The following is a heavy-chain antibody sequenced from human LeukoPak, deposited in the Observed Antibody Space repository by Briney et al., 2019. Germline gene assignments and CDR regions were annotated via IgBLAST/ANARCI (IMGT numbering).Heavy chain of an antibody. D-gene: IGHD6-19*01. J-gene: IGHJ4*02. V-gene: IGHV6-1*01. Sequence: SQTLSLICAISGDSVSSNRVAWNWIRQSPSRGLEWLGRTYYRSKWFFNYAPSVKTRITINADTSKNQFSLQLNSVTPDDTAVYYCARARLGALDYWGQGTLVTVSS. CDR3: ARARLGALDY. CDR2: TYYRSKWFF. CDR1: GDSVSSNRVA.